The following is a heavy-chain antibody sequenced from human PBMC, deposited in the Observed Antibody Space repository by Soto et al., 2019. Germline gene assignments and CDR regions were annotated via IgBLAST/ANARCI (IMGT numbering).Heavy chain of an antibody. Sequence: QLQLQESGSGLVKPSQTLSLTCAVSGGSISSGGYSWSWIRQPPGKGLEWIGYIYHSGSTYYNPSPTSRVTISVDRSKNQFALKLSSVTAADTAVYYCAAGGGLPRYYWGQGTLVTVSS. CDR2: IYHSGST. J-gene: IGHJ4*02. D-gene: IGHD5-12*01. CDR1: GGSISSGGYS. CDR3: AAGGGLPRYY. V-gene: IGHV4-30-2*01.